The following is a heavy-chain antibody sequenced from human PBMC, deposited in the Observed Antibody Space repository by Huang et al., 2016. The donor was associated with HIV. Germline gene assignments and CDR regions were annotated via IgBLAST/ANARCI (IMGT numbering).Heavy chain of an antibody. V-gene: IGHV3-49*03. D-gene: IGHD4-17*01. CDR3: SPSGDDYFYFYMDV. Sequence: QLVESGGDSVQSGRSLRLSCRGSGFIFNDFAITWFRQSPWNGLEWRGVGRSKAFGGASKSAPSVKDRFTVSRDEAKNVAFLQMDNLQVDDTAIYYCSPSGDDYFYFYMDVWGNGTTVIVS. CDR2: GRSKAFGGAS. CDR1: GFIFNDFA. J-gene: IGHJ6*03.